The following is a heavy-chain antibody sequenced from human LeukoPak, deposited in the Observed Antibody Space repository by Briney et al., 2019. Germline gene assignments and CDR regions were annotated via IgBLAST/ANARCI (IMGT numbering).Heavy chain of an antibody. V-gene: IGHV1-18*01. J-gene: IGHJ4*02. Sequence: ASVKVSCKASGYTFADYYMHWVRQAPGQGPEWMGWISGNNDNPNYAQKFQGRVTMTTDPSTTTAYMELRSLRSDDTAVYYCAREGGHVYDYWGQGTLVTVSS. CDR2: ISGNNDNP. CDR1: GYTFADYY. D-gene: IGHD3-16*01. CDR3: AREGGHVYDY.